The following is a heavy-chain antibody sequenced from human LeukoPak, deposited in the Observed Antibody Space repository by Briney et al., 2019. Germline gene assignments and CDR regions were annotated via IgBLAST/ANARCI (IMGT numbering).Heavy chain of an antibody. CDR2: IIPIFGTA. Sequence: SVKVSCKASGDSFSSYAISWVRQAPGQGLEWMGGIIPIFGTANYAQKFQGRVTITADESTSTAYMELSSLRSEDTAVYYCARVRDSSSWLNWFDPWGQGTLVTVSS. CDR1: GDSFSSYA. D-gene: IGHD6-13*01. CDR3: ARVRDSSSWLNWFDP. V-gene: IGHV1-69*13. J-gene: IGHJ5*02.